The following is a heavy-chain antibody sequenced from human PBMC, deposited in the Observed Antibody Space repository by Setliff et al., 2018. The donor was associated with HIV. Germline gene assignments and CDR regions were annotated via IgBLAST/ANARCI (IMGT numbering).Heavy chain of an antibody. CDR3: AKPTTVVTSYYFDS. V-gene: IGHV3-30*18. J-gene: IGHJ4*02. Sequence: GESLKISCGASGFTFNNYGMHWVRRAPGKGLEWVASISYHERDTFYADSVKGRFTISRDNSKNMLYLQMNSLTTEDTAVYYCAKPTTVVTSYYFDSWGQGTQVTAPQ. D-gene: IGHD4-17*01. CDR1: GFTFNNYG. CDR2: ISYHERDT.